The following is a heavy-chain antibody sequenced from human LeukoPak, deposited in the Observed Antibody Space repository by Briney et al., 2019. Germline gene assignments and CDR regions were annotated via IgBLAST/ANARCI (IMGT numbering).Heavy chain of an antibody. Sequence: SETLSLTCTVSGGSISSGSYYWSWIRQPAGKGLEWIGRIYTSGSTNYNPSLKSRVTISVDTSKNQFSLKLSSVTAADTAVYYCARADCSGGSCYLIDWGQGTLVTVSS. J-gene: IGHJ4*02. D-gene: IGHD2-15*01. CDR1: GGSISSGSYY. CDR2: IYTSGST. CDR3: ARADCSGGSCYLID. V-gene: IGHV4-61*02.